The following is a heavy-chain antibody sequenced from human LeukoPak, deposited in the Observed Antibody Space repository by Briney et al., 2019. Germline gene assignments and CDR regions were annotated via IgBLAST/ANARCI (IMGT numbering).Heavy chain of an antibody. J-gene: IGHJ4*02. CDR1: GYTFSSYD. CDR2: INPNSGDT. CDR3: ARVMVI. D-gene: IGHD5-18*01. Sequence: ASVKVSCKASGYTFSSYDINWVRQAPGQGLEWMGWINPNSGDTKYAQKFQGRVTMTRDTSISTAYMELSRLRSDDTAVYYCARVMVIWGQGTLVTVSS. V-gene: IGHV1-2*02.